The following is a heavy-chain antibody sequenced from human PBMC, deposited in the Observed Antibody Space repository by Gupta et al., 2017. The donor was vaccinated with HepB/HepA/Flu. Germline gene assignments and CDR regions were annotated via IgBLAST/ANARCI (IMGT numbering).Heavy chain of an antibody. CDR2: ITSSGGGT. D-gene: IGHD2-8*01. CDR1: GFTFSSYA. CDR3: ARKLVSLTAWYFDL. Sequence: EVQLLESGGGLVQPGGSLRLSCAASGFTFSSYAMNWVRQAPGKGLEWVSLITSSGGGTYYADSVKGRFTISRDNSKNTLYLQMNSLRAEDTAVYYCARKLVSLTAWYFDLWGRGTLVTVSS. J-gene: IGHJ2*01. V-gene: IGHV3-23*01.